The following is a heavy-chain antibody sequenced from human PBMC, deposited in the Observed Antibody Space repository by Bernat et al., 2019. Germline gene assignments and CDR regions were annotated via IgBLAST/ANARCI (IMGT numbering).Heavy chain of an antibody. CDR1: GFTVSSNY. Sequence: EVQLVETGGGLIQPGGSLRLSCAASGFTVSSNYMSWVRQAPGKGLEWVSDIYSGGSTYYADSVKGRFTISRDNSKNTLYLQMNSLRAEDTAVYYGAREYCSGGSCYSARGYMDVWGKGTTVTVS. J-gene: IGHJ6*03. CDR2: IYSGGST. CDR3: AREYCSGGSCYSARGYMDV. D-gene: IGHD2-15*01. V-gene: IGHV3-53*02.